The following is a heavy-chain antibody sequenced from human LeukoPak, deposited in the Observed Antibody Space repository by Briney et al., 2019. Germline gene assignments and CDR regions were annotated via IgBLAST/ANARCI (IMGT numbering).Heavy chain of an antibody. V-gene: IGHV1-24*01. CDR1: GSTLTEFS. CDR2: FVPEDGET. J-gene: IGHJ5*02. CDR3: ATVAPGDLFDP. D-gene: IGHD7-27*01. Sequence: ASVKVSCKVSGSTLTEFSMHWVRLAPGKGLEWMGGFVPEDGETIYAQNFQGRVTMTEDTSTDTAYMELSSLTSEDTAMYYCATVAPGDLFDPWGQGTLVTVSS.